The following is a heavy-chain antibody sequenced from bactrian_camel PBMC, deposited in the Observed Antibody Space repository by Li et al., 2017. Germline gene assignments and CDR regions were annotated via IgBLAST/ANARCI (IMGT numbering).Heavy chain of an antibody. Sequence: QLVESGGGSVQAGGSLKLSYTASGFTFDDSDMDWYRQAPGKECELVSSISSDGRTYYADSVKGRFTISRDNAENTVYLQMNSLTPEDTAMYFCTPKASSYGYMRCDRDYWGQGTQVTVS. J-gene: IGHJ4*01. CDR3: TPKASSYGYMRCDRDY. V-gene: IGHV3S63*01. CDR1: GFTFDDSD. CDR2: ISSDGRT. D-gene: IGHD6*01.